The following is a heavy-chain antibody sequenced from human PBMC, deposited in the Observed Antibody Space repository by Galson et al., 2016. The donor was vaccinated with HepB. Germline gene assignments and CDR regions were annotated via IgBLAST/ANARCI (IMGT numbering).Heavy chain of an antibody. V-gene: IGHV3-64*04. Sequence: SLRLSCAASEFAFSKYPAHWVRQPPGKGLQYVSLITNEGHNTYYADSVKGRFTISRDNSKNTLYLQLNSLRAEDTAVYYCAREHPGIAAAILDYWGQGTLVTVST. D-gene: IGHD6-25*01. J-gene: IGHJ4*02. CDR3: AREHPGIAAAILDY. CDR2: ITNEGHNT. CDR1: EFAFSKYP.